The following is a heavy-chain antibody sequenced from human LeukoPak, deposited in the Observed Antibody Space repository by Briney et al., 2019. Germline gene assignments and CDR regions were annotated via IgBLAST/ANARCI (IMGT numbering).Heavy chain of an antibody. CDR3: ATRQRQELIAAAGTVGAFDI. Sequence: GESLKISCKGSGYSFTSYWIGWVRQMPGKGLEWVGMIYPGDPDTRYSPSFKGQVTISADKSITTSYLQWSSLKASDTAIYYCATRQRQELIAAAGTVGAFDIWGQGTMVTVSS. CDR2: IYPGDPDT. V-gene: IGHV5-51*01. D-gene: IGHD6-13*01. CDR1: GYSFTSYW. J-gene: IGHJ3*02.